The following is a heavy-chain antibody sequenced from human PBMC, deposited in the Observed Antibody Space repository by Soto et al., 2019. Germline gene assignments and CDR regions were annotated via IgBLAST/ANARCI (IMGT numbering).Heavy chain of an antibody. CDR1: GFTFTRYS. CDR2: ISSTTNYI. D-gene: IGHD3-22*01. V-gene: IGHV3-21*01. Sequence: PGGSLRLSCAASGFTFTRYSMNWVRQAPGKGLEWVSSISSTTNYIYYADSMKGRFTISRDNSKNTLFLQMNSLRAEDTAVYFCARATYYYDSTGPKIGYFDYWGQGTLVTVSS. J-gene: IGHJ4*02. CDR3: ARATYYYDSTGPKIGYFDY.